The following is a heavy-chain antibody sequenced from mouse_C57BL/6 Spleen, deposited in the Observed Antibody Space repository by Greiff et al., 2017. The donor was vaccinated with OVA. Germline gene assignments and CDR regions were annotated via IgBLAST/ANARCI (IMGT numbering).Heavy chain of an antibody. Sequence: QVQLQQSGAELVRPGTSVKVSCKASGYAFTNYLIEWVKQRPGQGLEWIGVINPGSGGTNYNEKFKGKATLTADKSSSTAYMQLSSLTSEDSAVYFCARSGVGYWYLDVWGTGTTVTVSS. J-gene: IGHJ1*03. CDR3: ARSGVGYWYLDV. V-gene: IGHV1-54*01. CDR2: INPGSGGT. D-gene: IGHD3-2*02. CDR1: GYAFTNYL.